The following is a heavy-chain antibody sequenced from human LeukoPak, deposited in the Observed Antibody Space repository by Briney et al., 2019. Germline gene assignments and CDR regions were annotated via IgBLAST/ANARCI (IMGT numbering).Heavy chain of an antibody. CDR2: ISSSSSYI. Sequence: GGSLRLSCAASGFTFSSYSMNWVRQAPGKGLEWVSSISSSSSYIYYADSVKGRFTISRDNAKNSLYLQMNSLRAEDTAVYYCARGEDDGSLSVNFDYWGQGTLVTVSS. V-gene: IGHV3-21*01. CDR1: GFTFSSYS. D-gene: IGHD5-24*01. CDR3: ARGEDDGSLSVNFDY. J-gene: IGHJ4*02.